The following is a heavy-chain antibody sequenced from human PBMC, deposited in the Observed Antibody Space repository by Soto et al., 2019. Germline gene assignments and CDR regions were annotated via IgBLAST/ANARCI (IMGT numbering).Heavy chain of an antibody. D-gene: IGHD6-19*01. V-gene: IGHV3-30-3*01. Sequence: PGGSLRLSCAASGFTFRNFGMHWVRQAPGKGLEWVAVISYDGSTKYYADSVKGRFTISRDTSKNTLFLQMNSLRGEDTAVYYCARVPPRDYSSGWYYYHGMDVWGQGTTVTVSS. CDR2: ISYDGSTK. J-gene: IGHJ6*02. CDR3: ARVPPRDYSSGWYYYHGMDV. CDR1: GFTFRNFG.